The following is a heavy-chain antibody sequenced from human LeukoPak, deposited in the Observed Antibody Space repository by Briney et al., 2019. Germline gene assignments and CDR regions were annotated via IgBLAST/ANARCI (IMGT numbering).Heavy chain of an antibody. D-gene: IGHD2-15*01. CDR1: GYSFTTYW. J-gene: IGHJ4*02. CDR2: IYPADSDT. V-gene: IGHV5-51*01. Sequence: GESLKISCKGSGYSFTTYWIGWVRQMPETGLEWMGVIYPADSDTTYNPSFQGQDTISVDRSINTAYLQWSSLKASDTAMYYCARRCMSGYCSSGGPMDDYWGQGTLVTVSS. CDR3: ARRCMSGYCSSGGPMDDY.